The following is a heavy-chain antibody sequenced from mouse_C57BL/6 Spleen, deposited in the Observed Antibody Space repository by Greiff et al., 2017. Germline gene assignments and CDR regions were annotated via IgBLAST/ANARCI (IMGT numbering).Heavy chain of an antibody. Sequence: EVKLEESGPGLVKPSQSLSLTCSVTGYSITSGYYWNWIRQFPGNELEWMGYISYDGSNNYNPSLKNRISITRDTSKNQFFLKLNSVTTEDTATYYCARDLDYGSSYVWYFDVWGTGTTVTVSS. CDR1: GYSITSGYY. D-gene: IGHD1-1*01. J-gene: IGHJ1*03. CDR2: ISYDGSN. CDR3: ARDLDYGSSYVWYFDV. V-gene: IGHV3-6*01.